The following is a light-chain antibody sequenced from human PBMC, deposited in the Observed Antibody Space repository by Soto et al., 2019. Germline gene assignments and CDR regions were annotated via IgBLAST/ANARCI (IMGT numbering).Light chain of an antibody. CDR1: QIVSAND. CDR2: GAS. Sequence: EIALTQSPGTLSLSPGERATLSCRASQIVSANDLAWYQQKPGQSPRLLIFGASSTATGIPDRFSGSGSGTDFPLTISRVEPEDFAVYYCQQYGSSPFTFGPGTKVDIK. J-gene: IGKJ3*01. V-gene: IGKV3-20*01. CDR3: QQYGSSPFT.